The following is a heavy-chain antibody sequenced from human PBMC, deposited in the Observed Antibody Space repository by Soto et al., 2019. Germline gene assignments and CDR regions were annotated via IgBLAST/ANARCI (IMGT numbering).Heavy chain of an antibody. CDR3: AKDRKEMATIRGGSVAFDI. CDR1: GFTFSSYA. D-gene: IGHD5-12*01. V-gene: IGHV3-23*01. Sequence: GGSLRLSCAASGFTFSSYAMSWVRQAPGKGLEWVSAISGSGGSTYYADSVKGRFTISRDNSKNTLYLQMNSLRAEDTAVYYCAKDRKEMATIRGGSVAFDIWGQGTMVTVSS. J-gene: IGHJ3*02. CDR2: ISGSGGST.